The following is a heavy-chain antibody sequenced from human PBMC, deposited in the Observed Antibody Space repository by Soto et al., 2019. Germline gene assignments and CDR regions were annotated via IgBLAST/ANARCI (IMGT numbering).Heavy chain of an antibody. CDR3: AGWGNLGYCSSTSCYMDDY. CDR1: GGSISSGGYY. V-gene: IGHV4-31*03. J-gene: IGHJ4*02. CDR2: IYYSGST. D-gene: IGHD2-2*03. Sequence: LSLTCTVSGGSISSGGYYWSWIRQHPGKGLEWIGYIYYSGSTYYNPSLKSRVTISVDTSKNQFSLKLSSVTAADTAVYYCAGWGNLGYCSSTSCYMDDYWGQGTLVTVSS.